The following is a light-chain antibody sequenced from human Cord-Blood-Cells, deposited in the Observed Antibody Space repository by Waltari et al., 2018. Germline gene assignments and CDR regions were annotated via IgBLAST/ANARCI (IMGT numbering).Light chain of an antibody. V-gene: IGLV2-14*01. J-gene: IGLJ1*01. Sequence: QSALTQPASVSGSPGHSITISCTGTSSDVRGYNYVSCDQQHPGKAPKLMIYDVSNRPSGVSNRFSGSKSGNTASLTISGLQAEDEADYYCSSYTSSSTPYVFGTGTKVTVL. CDR2: DVS. CDR1: SSDVRGYNY. CDR3: SSYTSSSTPYV.